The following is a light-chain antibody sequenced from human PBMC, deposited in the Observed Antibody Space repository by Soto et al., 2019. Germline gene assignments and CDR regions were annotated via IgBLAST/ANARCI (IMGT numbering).Light chain of an antibody. V-gene: IGKV1D-17*01. CDR3: LQHNTYP. CDR2: AAS. J-gene: IGKJ4*01. CDR1: QDITTN. Sequence: NIQMTQSPSAMSASVGDRVTITCRARQDITTNLAWFQQKPGKVPKLLIHAASSLQSGVPSRFGASGSGTEFTLTIRSLQAEAFAAYSCLQHNTYPFGGGTQVEIK.